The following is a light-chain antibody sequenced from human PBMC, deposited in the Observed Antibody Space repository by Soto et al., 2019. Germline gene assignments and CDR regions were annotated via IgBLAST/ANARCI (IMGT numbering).Light chain of an antibody. V-gene: IGKV1-39*01. J-gene: IGKJ5*01. CDR3: QQRSNSPPWIT. CDR2: DAS. Sequence: IQLTQSPSSLSASVGDRITITCRASQSVDGFLNWYQQKPGKAPKLLIYDASSLESGVPSRFSGSGSGTDFTLTISSLEPEDSAVYYCQQRSNSPPWITFGQGTRLEIK. CDR1: QSVDGF.